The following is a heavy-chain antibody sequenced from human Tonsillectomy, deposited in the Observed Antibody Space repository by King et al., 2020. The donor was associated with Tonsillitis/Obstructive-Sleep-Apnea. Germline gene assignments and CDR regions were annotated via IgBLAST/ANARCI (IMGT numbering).Heavy chain of an antibody. V-gene: IGHV3-30*18. CDR2: ILYDGSSK. J-gene: IGHJ3*01. Sequence: HVQLVESGGGVVQPGRSLRLSCAASGFTFSNYGMHWVRQAPGKGLEWVAAILYDGSSKSYADSVKGRFTISRDNSKNTLYLQMNSLRAEDTAVYYCAKESDAFDVWGQGTMVTVSS. CDR3: AKESDAFDV. CDR1: GFTFSNYG.